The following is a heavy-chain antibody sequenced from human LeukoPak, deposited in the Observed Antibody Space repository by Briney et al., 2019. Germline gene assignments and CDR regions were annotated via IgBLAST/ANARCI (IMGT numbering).Heavy chain of an antibody. CDR2: ISSSSSYI. D-gene: IGHD3-10*01. CDR1: GFTFSNTW. CDR3: ARPGLGDMVRGVHYYYYGMDV. Sequence: NPGGSLRLSCAASGFTFSNTWMNWVRQAPGKGLEWVSSISSSSSYIYYADSVKGRFTISRDNARNSLYLQMNSLRAEDTAVYYCARPGLGDMVRGVHYYYYGMDVWGRGTTVTVSS. V-gene: IGHV3-21*01. J-gene: IGHJ6*02.